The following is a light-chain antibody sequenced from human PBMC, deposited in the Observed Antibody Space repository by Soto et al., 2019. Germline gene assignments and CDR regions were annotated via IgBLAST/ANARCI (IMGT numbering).Light chain of an antibody. CDR1: TSKIGSNY. Sequence: QSALTQPPSASGTHAQSGGLSRMGTTSKIGSNYVCRYQHLPGTAPKLLIYSNNQRPSGVPDRFSGSKSGTSASLAISGLRFDDETDYYCASSDDRLSAHYVFEPGTNVTVL. J-gene: IGLJ1*01. CDR2: SNN. CDR3: ASSDDRLSAHYV. V-gene: IGLV1-47*02.